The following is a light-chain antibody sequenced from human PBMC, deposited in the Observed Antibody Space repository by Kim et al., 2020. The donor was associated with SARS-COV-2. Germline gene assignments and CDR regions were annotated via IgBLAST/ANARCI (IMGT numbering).Light chain of an antibody. CDR2: GAS. V-gene: IGKV3-20*01. CDR1: QSVSSSY. Sequence: PGERATLSCRASQSVSSSYLAWYQQKPGQAPRLLIYGASSRATGIPDRFSGSGSGTDFTLTISRLEPEDFAVYYCQQYGSSPPKYTFGRGTKLEI. J-gene: IGKJ2*01. CDR3: QQYGSSPPKYT.